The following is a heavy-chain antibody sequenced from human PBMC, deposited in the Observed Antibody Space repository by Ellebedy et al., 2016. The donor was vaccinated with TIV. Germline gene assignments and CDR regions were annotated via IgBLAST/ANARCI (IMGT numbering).Heavy chain of an antibody. J-gene: IGHJ4*02. Sequence: GESLKISCAASGFTFDDYAMHWVRQAPGKGLEWVGRIKSRSEGGTIDYAAPMRGRFTISRDDSTNTLYLQMHGLRTEDTALYYCTTRPPPYGDFLLDYWGQGSLVTVSS. D-gene: IGHD4-17*01. V-gene: IGHV3-15*01. CDR1: GFTFDDYA. CDR3: TTRPPPYGDFLLDY. CDR2: IKSRSEGGTI.